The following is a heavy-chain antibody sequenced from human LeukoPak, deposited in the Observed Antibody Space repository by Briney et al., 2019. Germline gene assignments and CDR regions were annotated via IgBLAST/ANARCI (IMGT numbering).Heavy chain of an antibody. V-gene: IGHV1-69*04. CDR3: ARGEPYDYGANPFDY. CDR1: GGTFSRYA. CDR2: IIPILGIA. Sequence: SVKVSCKASGGTFSRYAISWVRQAPGQGLEWMGRIIPILGIANYAQKFQGRVTITADKSTSTAYMELSSLRSEDTAVYYCARGEPYDYGANPFDYWGQGTLVTVS. J-gene: IGHJ4*02. D-gene: IGHD4-23*01.